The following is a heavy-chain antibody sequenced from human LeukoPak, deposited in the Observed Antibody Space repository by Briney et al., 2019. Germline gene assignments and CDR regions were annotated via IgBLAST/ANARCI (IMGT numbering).Heavy chain of an antibody. V-gene: IGHV1-2*02. CDR2: INPNSGGT. D-gene: IGHD1-26*01. CDR1: GYTFTGYY. CDR3: ARGSFLSGPYNDY. Sequence: ASVKVSCKASGYTFTGYYMHWVRQAPGQGLAWMGWINPNSGGTNYAQKFQGRVTMTSDTSISTAYMELSRLGSDDTTVYYCARGSFLSGPYNDYWGQGTLVTVSS. J-gene: IGHJ4*02.